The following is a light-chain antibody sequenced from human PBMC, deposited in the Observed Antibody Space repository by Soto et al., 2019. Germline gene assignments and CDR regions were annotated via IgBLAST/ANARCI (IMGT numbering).Light chain of an antibody. CDR1: QTVSRY. Sequence: VLTQSPATLSLSPGERATLSCRASQTVSRYLAWYQQKPGQAPRLLIYYASNRATGIPARFSGSGSGTDYTLTISSLEPEDFAVYSCQQRSNWPFLTFGGGTKVEI. J-gene: IGKJ4*01. V-gene: IGKV3-11*01. CDR3: QQRSNWPFLT. CDR2: YAS.